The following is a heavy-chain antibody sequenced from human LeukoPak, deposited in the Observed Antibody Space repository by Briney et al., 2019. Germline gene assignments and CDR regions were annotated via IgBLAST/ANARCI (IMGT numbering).Heavy chain of an antibody. CDR1: GGSISSHY. CDR2: IYISGST. V-gene: IGHV4-4*07. J-gene: IGHJ4*02. D-gene: IGHD6-13*01. Sequence: PSETLSLTCTVSGGSISSHYWSWIRQPAGKGLEWIGRIYISGSTDYNPSLKSRITMSVDTSKNQFSLKLSSVTAADTAVYYCARVTGYVMEDYFDYWGQGTLVTVSS. CDR3: ARVTGYVMEDYFDY.